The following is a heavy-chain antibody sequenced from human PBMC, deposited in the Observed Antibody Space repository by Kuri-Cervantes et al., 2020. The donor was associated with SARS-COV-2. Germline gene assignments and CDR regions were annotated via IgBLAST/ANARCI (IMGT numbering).Heavy chain of an antibody. V-gene: IGHV1-2*02. J-gene: IGHJ5*02. Sequence: ASVKVSCKASGYTFTGYYMHWVRQAPGQGLEWMGWINPNSGGTNYAQKFQGRVTMTRDTSTSTVYMELSGLRSEDTAVYYCARGRRVKQQLAFDPWGQGTLVTVSS. CDR1: GYTFTGYY. CDR2: INPNSGGT. D-gene: IGHD6-13*01. CDR3: ARGRRVKQQLAFDP.